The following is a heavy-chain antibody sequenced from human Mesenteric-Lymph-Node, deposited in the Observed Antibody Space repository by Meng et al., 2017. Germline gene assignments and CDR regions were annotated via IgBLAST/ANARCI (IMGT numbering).Heavy chain of an antibody. V-gene: IGHV3-21*01. Sequence: EVQLVESGGGLVKPGGSLRLSCAASGFTFSSYTMNWVRRAPGKGLEWVSSISSGSNYIYSADSVKGRFTISRDNAKNSLYLQMNSLRAEDTAVYYCARDTPGLLFDYWGQGTLVTVSS. J-gene: IGHJ4*02. CDR2: ISSGSNYI. CDR3: ARDTPGLLFDY. D-gene: IGHD5-18*01. CDR1: GFTFSSYT.